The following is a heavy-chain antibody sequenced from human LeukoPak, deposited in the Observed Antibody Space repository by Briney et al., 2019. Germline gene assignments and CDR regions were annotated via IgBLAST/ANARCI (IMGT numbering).Heavy chain of an antibody. D-gene: IGHD6-13*01. Sequence: VASVKVSCKASGYTFTSYGISWVRQAPGQGLEWMGWISAYNGNTNYAQKLQGRVTITTDTSTSTAYMELRSLRSDDTAVYYCATIIAAAGKNWFDPWGQGTLVTVSS. CDR3: ATIIAAAGKNWFDP. J-gene: IGHJ5*02. V-gene: IGHV1-18*01. CDR1: GYTFTSYG. CDR2: ISAYNGNT.